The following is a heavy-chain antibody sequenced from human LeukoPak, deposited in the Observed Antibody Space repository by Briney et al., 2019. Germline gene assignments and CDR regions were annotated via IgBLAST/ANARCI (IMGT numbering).Heavy chain of an antibody. D-gene: IGHD1-14*01. J-gene: IGHJ4*02. Sequence: GGSLRLSCAASGFTFSSYSMNWVRQAPGKGLEWVSYISSSSGTIYYADSVKGRFTISRDNAKNSLYLQMNSLRAEDTAVYYCARDFSGLDYWGQGTLVTVSS. V-gene: IGHV3-48*01. CDR1: GFTFSSYS. CDR3: ARDFSGLDY. CDR2: ISSSSGTI.